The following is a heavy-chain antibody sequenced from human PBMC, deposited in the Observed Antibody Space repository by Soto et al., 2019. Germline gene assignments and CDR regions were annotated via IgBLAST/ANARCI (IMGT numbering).Heavy chain of an antibody. CDR2: INPSGGST. V-gene: IGHV1-46*01. CDR1: GYTFTSYY. CDR3: ARDRIAAAGFYYYYGMDV. Sequence: QVQLVQSGAEVKKPGASVKVSCKASGYTFTSYYMHWVRQAPGQGLEWMGIINPSGGSTSYAQKFQGRVTMTRDTSTSTVYMELSSLRSEDTAVYYCARDRIAAAGFYYYYGMDVWGQGTTVTVSS. J-gene: IGHJ6*02. D-gene: IGHD6-13*01.